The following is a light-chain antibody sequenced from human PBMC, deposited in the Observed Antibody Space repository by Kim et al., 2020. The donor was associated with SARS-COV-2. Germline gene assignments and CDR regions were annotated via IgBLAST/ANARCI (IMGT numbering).Light chain of an antibody. CDR1: SGTIANKH. Sequence: KTVTISCTGSSGTIANKHVQWYQQRPGSAPTTLIYESIYRPSGVPSRFSGSIDRASNSVSLTISGLQIEDEADYYCQSCDSSNQVVFGGGTQLTVL. CDR3: QSCDSSNQVV. J-gene: IGLJ2*01. CDR2: ESI. V-gene: IGLV6-57*02.